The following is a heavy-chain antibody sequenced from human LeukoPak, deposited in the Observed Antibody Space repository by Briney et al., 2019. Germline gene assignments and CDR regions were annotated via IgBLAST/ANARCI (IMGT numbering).Heavy chain of an antibody. CDR3: AKGISSISTSLDY. V-gene: IGHV3-23*01. D-gene: IGHD6-6*01. Sequence: GGSLRLSCAASGFLFSSSGMHWVRQVPGKGLEWVSAITGSSGRTYYADSVKGRFTISRDNSKNTLYLQMNNLRAEDTAVYYCAKGISSISTSLDYWGLGTLVTVSS. CDR1: GFLFSSSG. CDR2: ITGSSGRT. J-gene: IGHJ4*02.